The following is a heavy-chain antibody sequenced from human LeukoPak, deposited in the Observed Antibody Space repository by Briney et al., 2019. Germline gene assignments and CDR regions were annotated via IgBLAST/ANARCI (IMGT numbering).Heavy chain of an antibody. V-gene: IGHV4-59*01. D-gene: IGHD3-16*01. CDR2: IYNSGNT. CDR1: GGSISSYY. Sequence: PSETLSLTCTVSGGSISSYYWSWIRQPPGKGLEWIGNIYNSGNTNYNPSLKSRVTISVDTSKNQFSLKLNSVTAADTAVYYCARESGSYLWRSWLNPWGQGTPVTVSS. CDR3: ARESGSYLWRSWLNP. J-gene: IGHJ5*02.